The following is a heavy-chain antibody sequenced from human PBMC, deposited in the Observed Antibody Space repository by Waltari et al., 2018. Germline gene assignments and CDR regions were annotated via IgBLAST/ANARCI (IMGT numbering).Heavy chain of an antibody. CDR1: SGPFSAYS. Sequence: QVQLQQWGAGLLKPLETLSPTCAVYSGPFSAYSWGWIRQPPGKGLEWIGEINDRGITNYNPSLKTRVTISVDTSNNQFSLNLSSVTAADTAQYYCARRLFYGSGSYYGWGQGTRVTVSS. CDR3: ARRLFYGSGSYYG. CDR2: INDRGIT. V-gene: IGHV4-34*01. D-gene: IGHD3-10*01. J-gene: IGHJ4*02.